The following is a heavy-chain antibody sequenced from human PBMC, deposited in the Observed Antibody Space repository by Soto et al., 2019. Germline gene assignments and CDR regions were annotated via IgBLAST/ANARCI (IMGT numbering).Heavy chain of an antibody. CDR3: ASISGWDAFDI. CDR2: INSDGSST. Sequence: PGGSLSLSCAASGFTFSSYWMHWVRQAPGKGLVWASRINSDGSSTSYADSVKGRFTISRDNAKNTLYLQMNSLRAEDTAVHYCASISGWDAFDIWGQGTMVTVSS. D-gene: IGHD6-19*01. CDR1: GFTFSSYW. J-gene: IGHJ3*02. V-gene: IGHV3-74*01.